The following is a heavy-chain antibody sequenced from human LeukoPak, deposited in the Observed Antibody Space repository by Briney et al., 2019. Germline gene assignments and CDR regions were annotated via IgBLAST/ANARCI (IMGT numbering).Heavy chain of an antibody. CDR3: TRLHYDKSGRGDWFDS. Sequence: SEPLSLTCAVHGGSLSGYYWSWIRKPPGKGLEWIGEINHSGSTNYNPSLKSRLTTSIDTSRSQSSLKLNSVTAADTAMYYCTRLHYDKSGRGDWFDSWGQGTLVTVSS. CDR2: INHSGST. V-gene: IGHV4-34*01. D-gene: IGHD3-10*01. J-gene: IGHJ5*01. CDR1: GGSLSGYY.